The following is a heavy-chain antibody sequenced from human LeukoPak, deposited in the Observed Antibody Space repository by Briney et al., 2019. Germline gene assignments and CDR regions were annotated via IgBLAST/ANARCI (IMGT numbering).Heavy chain of an antibody. CDR2: IYYSGST. J-gene: IGHJ4*02. CDR1: GGSISSYY. CDR3: ASDTGSFDY. V-gene: IGHV4-59*01. Sequence: SEPLSLTCTVSGGSISSYYWSWIRQPPGKGLEWIGYIYYSGSTNYNPSLKSRVTISVDTSKNQFSLKLGSVTAADTAVYYCASDTGSFDYWGQGTLVTVSS. D-gene: IGHD1-26*01.